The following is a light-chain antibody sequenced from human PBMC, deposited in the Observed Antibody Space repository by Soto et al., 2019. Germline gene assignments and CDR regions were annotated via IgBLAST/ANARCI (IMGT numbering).Light chain of an antibody. V-gene: IGKV3-15*01. CDR3: QQYHNWPPFT. Sequence: EIVMTQSPATLSVSPGERASLSCRASQSVGSKLAWYQHKPGQAPRLLIYDASTRATGFPARFSGSGSGTEFTLTISSLQPEYFAVYYCQQYHNWPPFTFGPGNKVDIQ. J-gene: IGKJ3*01. CDR2: DAS. CDR1: QSVGSK.